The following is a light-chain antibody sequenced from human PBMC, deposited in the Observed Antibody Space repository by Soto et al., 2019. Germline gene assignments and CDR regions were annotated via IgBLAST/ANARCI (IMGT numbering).Light chain of an antibody. CDR3: QQYDNLPIT. CDR1: QDISNY. Sequence: DIPMSQSPSSLSASLGARVTITCQASQDISNYLNWYQQKPGKAPKLLIYDASNLETGVPSRFSGSGSGTDFTFTISSLQPEDIATYYCQQYDNLPITFGQGTRLEIK. CDR2: DAS. V-gene: IGKV1-33*01. J-gene: IGKJ5*01.